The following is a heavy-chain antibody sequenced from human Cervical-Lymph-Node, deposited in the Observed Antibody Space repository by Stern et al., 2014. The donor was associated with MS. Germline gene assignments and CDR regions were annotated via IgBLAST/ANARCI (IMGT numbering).Heavy chain of an antibody. V-gene: IGHV1-69*01. CDR1: VRNFA. J-gene: IGHJ6*02. D-gene: IGHD5-18*01. Sequence: QVQLVQSGAEVKKPGSSVKVSCKASVRNFAVNWVRQAPGQGLQGMGGIXPMCVTPKYAKKFQGRVTITADGSTSTAYMELSSLRSEDTAVYYCARGWAAMGQYYYYGMDVWGQGTAVTVSS. CDR2: IXPMCVTP. CDR3: ARGWAAMGQYYYYGMDV.